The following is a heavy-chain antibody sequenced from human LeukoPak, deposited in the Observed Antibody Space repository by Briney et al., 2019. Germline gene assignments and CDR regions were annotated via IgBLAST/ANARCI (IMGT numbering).Heavy chain of an antibody. Sequence: SETLSLTCAVSGYSINSDYYWGWIRQPPGKGLEWIGSIYHSGSTYYNPSLKSRVTISVDTSKSQFSLKLSSVTAADTAFYYCARNATNIASTGREAGYFDYWGQGTLVTVSS. CDR1: GYSINSDYY. D-gene: IGHD5/OR15-5a*01. V-gene: IGHV4-38-2*01. CDR3: ARNATNIASTGREAGYFDY. J-gene: IGHJ4*02. CDR2: IYHSGST.